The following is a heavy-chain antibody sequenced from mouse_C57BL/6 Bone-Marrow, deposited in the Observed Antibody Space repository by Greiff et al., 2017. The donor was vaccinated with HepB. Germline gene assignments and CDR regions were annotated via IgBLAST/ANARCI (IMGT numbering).Heavy chain of an antibody. CDR2: IDPENGDT. V-gene: IGHV14-4*01. D-gene: IGHD1-1*01. CDR3: TSITTVVDFDY. CDR1: GFNIKDDY. Sequence: VQLQQSGAELVRPGASVKLSCTASGFNIKDDYMHWVKQRPEQGLEWIGWIDPENGDTEYASKFQGKATITADTSSNTAYLQLSSLTSEDTAVYYCTSITTVVDFDYWGQGTTLTVSS. J-gene: IGHJ2*01.